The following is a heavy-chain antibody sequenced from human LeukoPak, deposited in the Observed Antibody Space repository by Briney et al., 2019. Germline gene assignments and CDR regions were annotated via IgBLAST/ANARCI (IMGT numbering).Heavy chain of an antibody. J-gene: IGHJ4*02. CDR3: ARGRALRIFDN. V-gene: IGHV4-38-2*02. Sequence: SETLSLTCTVSGYSISSGYYWGWIRQPPGKGLEWIGSIYHSGSTYYNPSLKSRVTISVDTSKNQFSLKLSSVTAADTAVYYCARGRALRIFDNWGQGTLVTVSS. CDR2: IYHSGST. D-gene: IGHD1-14*01. CDR1: GYSISSGYY.